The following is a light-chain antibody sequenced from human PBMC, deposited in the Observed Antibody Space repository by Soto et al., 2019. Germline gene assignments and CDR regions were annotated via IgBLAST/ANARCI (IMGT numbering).Light chain of an antibody. J-gene: IGKJ2*01. CDR2: GAS. CDR3: QQTRAFPRT. V-gene: IGKV3-20*01. CDR1: QSVSSSY. Sequence: EIVLTQSPGTLSLSPGERATLSCRASQSVSSSYLAWYQQKPGQAPRLLIYGASSRATGIPDRFSGSGSGTDFTLTISRLEPEDFAVYYCQQTRAFPRTFGQGTKVDVK.